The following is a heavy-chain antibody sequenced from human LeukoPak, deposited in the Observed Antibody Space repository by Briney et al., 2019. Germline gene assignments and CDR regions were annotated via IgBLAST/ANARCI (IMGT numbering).Heavy chain of an antibody. Sequence: ASVKVSYMASGYTFTSYDINWLRQATAQGLAGMGWISAYNGNTNYAQKLQGRVTMTTDTSTSTAYMELRSLRSDDTGVYYCASEQTSSDAFDIWGQGTMVTVSS. D-gene: IGHD6-6*01. J-gene: IGHJ3*02. CDR1: GYTFTSYD. CDR2: ISAYNGNT. V-gene: IGHV1-18*01. CDR3: ASEQTSSDAFDI.